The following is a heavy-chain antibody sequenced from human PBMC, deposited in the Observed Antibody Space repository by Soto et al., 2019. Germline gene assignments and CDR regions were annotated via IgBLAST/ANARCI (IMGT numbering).Heavy chain of an antibody. CDR3: ARDAVRITIFGVVPKVYYYYGMDV. J-gene: IGHJ6*02. D-gene: IGHD3-3*01. CDR1: GYTFTSYY. CDR2: INPSGGST. V-gene: IGHV1-46*01. Sequence: ASVKVACKAAGYTFTSYYIHWVRQAPGQGLEWMGIINPSGGSTSYAQKFQGRVTMTRDTSTSTVYMELSSLRSEDTAVYYCARDAVRITIFGVVPKVYYYYGMDVWGQGTTVTVSS.